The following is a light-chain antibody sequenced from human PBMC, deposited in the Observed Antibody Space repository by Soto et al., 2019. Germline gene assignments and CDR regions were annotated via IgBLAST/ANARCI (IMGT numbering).Light chain of an antibody. CDR1: QSISNW. CDR2: KAS. V-gene: IGKV1-5*03. CDR3: QQRSNWPPIT. J-gene: IGKJ5*01. Sequence: DIQMTQSPSTLSASVGDRVIITCRASQSISNWLAWYQQKPGKAPNLLIYKASSFKSGVPSRFSGSGSGTEFTLTISSLQPADFAVYYCQQRSNWPPITFGQGTRLEI.